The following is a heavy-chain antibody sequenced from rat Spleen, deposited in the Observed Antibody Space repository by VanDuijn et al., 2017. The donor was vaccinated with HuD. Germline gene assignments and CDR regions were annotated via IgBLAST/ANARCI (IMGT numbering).Heavy chain of an antibody. J-gene: IGHJ2*01. CDR2: ISYDGSST. CDR1: GFTFSNYG. Sequence: EVQLVESGGGLVQPGRSLKLSCAASGFTFSNYGMAWVRQAPTKGLEWVATISYDGSSTYYRDSVEGRFTISRDNAKNTLYLQMDSLRSEDTATYHCATTWNFDYWGQGVMVTVSS. V-gene: IGHV5-29*01. D-gene: IGHD1-10*01. CDR3: ATTWNFDY.